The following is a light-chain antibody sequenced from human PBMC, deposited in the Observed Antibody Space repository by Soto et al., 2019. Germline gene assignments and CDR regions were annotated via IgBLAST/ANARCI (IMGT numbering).Light chain of an antibody. V-gene: IGKV4-1*01. CDR1: QSVLYSSNNKKY. CDR2: WAS. Sequence: DIVMTQSPDSLAVSLGERATINCKSSQSVLYSSNNKKYLAWYQQRPGQPPNPLNYWASTRESRVPDRFSGTGSGTDFTLTSNSLQAEYVVNYYCEHDFSFPWTYGQGKLVEIK. J-gene: IGKJ1*01. CDR3: EHDFSFPWT.